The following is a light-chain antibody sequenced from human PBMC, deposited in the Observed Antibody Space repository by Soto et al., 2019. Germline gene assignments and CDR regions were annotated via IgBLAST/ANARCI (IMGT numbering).Light chain of an antibody. Sequence: DIQMTQSPSSLSASVGDRVTITCQASQDISNYLNWYQQKPGKAPKLLIYDASNLETGVPSRFSGSGSGTDFTFTISSLQPEDIETYYCQQYDNLQFTFGPGTKVDIX. V-gene: IGKV1-33*01. CDR1: QDISNY. CDR3: QQYDNLQFT. CDR2: DAS. J-gene: IGKJ3*01.